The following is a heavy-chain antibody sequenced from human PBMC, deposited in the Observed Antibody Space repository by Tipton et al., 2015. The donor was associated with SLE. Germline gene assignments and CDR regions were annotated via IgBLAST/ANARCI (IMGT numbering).Heavy chain of an antibody. J-gene: IGHJ4*02. CDR2: IRSKAYGGTT. CDR1: GFTFGDYA. Sequence: SLRLSCTASGFTFGDYAMSWVRQAPGKGLEWVGFIRSKAYGGTTEYAASVKGRFTISRDDSKSIAYLQMNSLKTEDTAVYYCARQEGSESYFDYWGQGTLVTVSS. V-gene: IGHV3-49*04. D-gene: IGHD2-15*01. CDR3: ARQEGSESYFDY.